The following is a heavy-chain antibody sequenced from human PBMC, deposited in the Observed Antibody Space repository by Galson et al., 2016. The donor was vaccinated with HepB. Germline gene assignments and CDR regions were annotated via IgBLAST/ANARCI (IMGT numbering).Heavy chain of an antibody. CDR1: GDSISSSY. Sequence: SETLSLTCNVSGDSISSSYWSWIRQSPGKGLEWIGYIYYSESTNYNPSLKSRVTISVDTSKNQFSLKLSSVTAAGTAVYFCARVRGGDSDYMAHPLDYWGQGILVTVSS. J-gene: IGHJ4*02. CDR3: ARVRGGDSDYMAHPLDY. D-gene: IGHD3-10*01. V-gene: IGHV4-59*01. CDR2: IYYSEST.